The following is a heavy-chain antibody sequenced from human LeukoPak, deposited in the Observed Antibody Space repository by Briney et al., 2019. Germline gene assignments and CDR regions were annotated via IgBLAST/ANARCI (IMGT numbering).Heavy chain of an antibody. CDR1: GGSISSGSYY. CDR2: IYTSGST. D-gene: IGHD3-10*01. Sequence: SETLSLTCTVSGGSISSGSYYWSWIRQPAGKGLEWIGRIYTSGSTNYNPSLKGRVTMSVDTSKNQFSLKLSSVTAADTAVYYCARDKDRFEMVRGANGMDVWGQGTTVTVSS. V-gene: IGHV4-61*02. CDR3: ARDKDRFEMVRGANGMDV. J-gene: IGHJ6*02.